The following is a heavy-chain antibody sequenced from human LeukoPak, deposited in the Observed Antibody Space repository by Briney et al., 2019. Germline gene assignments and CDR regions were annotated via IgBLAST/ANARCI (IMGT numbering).Heavy chain of an antibody. V-gene: IGHV1-69*05. J-gene: IGHJ5*02. D-gene: IGHD6-6*01. Sequence: SVKVSCKASGGTFSSYAISWVRQAPGQGLEWMGGIIPIFGTANYAQKFQGRVTITTDESTSTAYMELSSLRSEDAAVYYCARDSRVEYSSSSGWFDPWGQGTPVTVSS. CDR1: GGTFSSYA. CDR3: ARDSRVEYSSSSGWFDP. CDR2: IIPIFGTA.